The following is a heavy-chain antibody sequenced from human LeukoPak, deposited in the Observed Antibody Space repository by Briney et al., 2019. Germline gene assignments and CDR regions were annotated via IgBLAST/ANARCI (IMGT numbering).Heavy chain of an antibody. CDR1: GFTFSSYS. Sequence: GGSLRLSCAASGFTFSSYSMNWVRQAPGKGLEWVSYISSSSTIYHADSVKGRFTISRDNAKNSLYLQMNSLRAEDTAVYYCARDQQGVAGTVEDAFDIWGQGTMVTVSS. CDR3: ARDQQGVAGTVEDAFDI. CDR2: ISSSSTI. J-gene: IGHJ3*02. V-gene: IGHV3-48*01. D-gene: IGHD6-19*01.